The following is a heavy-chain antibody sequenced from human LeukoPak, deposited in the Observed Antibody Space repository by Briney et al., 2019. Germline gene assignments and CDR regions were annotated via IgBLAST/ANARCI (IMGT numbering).Heavy chain of an antibody. CDR1: GGSISDSSYY. Sequence: PSETLSLTCTVSGGSISDSSYYWGWIRQPPGKGPEWLGTVHYSGTNYYNSSLKSRVILSVDASKNQFSLMVSSVTDADTAVYYCARLSYGIYGNYFFDQWGQGTLVAVSS. J-gene: IGHJ4*02. D-gene: IGHD4-17*01. CDR3: ARLSYGIYGNYFFDQ. V-gene: IGHV4-39*01. CDR2: VHYSGTN.